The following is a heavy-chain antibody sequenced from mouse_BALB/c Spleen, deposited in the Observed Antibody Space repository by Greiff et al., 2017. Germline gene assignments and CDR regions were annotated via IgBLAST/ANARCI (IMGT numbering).Heavy chain of an antibody. CDR2: IRNKANGYTT. CDR3: ARDWDVRYFDV. V-gene: IGHV7-3*02. J-gene: IGHJ1*01. D-gene: IGHD4-1*01. CDR1: GFTFTDYY. Sequence: EVKLVESGGGLVQPGGSLRLSCATSGFTFTDYYMSWVRQPPGKALEWLGLIRNKANGYTTEYSASVQGRFTISSDNSQSILYLQMNTLIAEDSATYYCARDWDVRYFDVWGAGTTVTVSS.